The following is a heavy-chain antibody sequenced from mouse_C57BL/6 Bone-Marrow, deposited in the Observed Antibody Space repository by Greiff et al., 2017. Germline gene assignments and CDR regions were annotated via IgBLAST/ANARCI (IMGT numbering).Heavy chain of an antibody. CDR1: GYTFTDYN. J-gene: IGHJ1*03. CDR2: INPNNGGT. V-gene: IGHV1-18*01. D-gene: IGHD2-14*01. Sequence: VQLQQSGPELVKPGASVKIPCKASGYTFTDYNMDWVKQSHGKSLEWIGDINPNNGGTIYNQKFKGKATLTVDKSSSTAYMELRSLTSEDTAGYYCARGHYGYDDWYFDVWGTGTTVTVSS. CDR3: ARGHYGYDDWYFDV.